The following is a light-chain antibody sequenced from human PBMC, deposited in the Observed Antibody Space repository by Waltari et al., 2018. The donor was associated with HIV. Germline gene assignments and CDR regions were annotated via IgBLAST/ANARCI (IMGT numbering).Light chain of an antibody. CDR2: DVA. Sequence: QSALTQPASVSGSPGQSITISCSGSSSDITTYDYVSWYKKQPDKAPKHLIFDVADWHSGVSRRFSGSKSGNTASLTISGLQPDDEADYYCSSYTTDNTVVFGGGTRLTVL. CDR3: SSYTTDNTVV. V-gene: IGLV2-14*03. J-gene: IGLJ2*01. CDR1: SSDITTYDY.